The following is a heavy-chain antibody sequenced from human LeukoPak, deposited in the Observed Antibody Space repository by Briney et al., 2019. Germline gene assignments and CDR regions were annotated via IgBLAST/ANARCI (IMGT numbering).Heavy chain of an antibody. D-gene: IGHD3-10*01. CDR2: ISYDGSDK. CDR1: GSTFNRFA. J-gene: IGHJ6*02. CDR3: AQGGSEIYYYYHGMDV. Sequence: GGSLRLSCAASGSTFNRFAMHWVRQAPGKGLEWVAVISYDGSDKYCADSVKGRFTISRDNSKNTLYLQMNSLRVEDTAVFYCAQGGSEIYYYYHGMDVWGQGTTVTVSS. V-gene: IGHV3-30*18.